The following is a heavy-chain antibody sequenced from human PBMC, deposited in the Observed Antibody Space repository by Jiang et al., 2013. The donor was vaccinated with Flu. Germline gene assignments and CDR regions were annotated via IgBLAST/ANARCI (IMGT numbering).Heavy chain of an antibody. D-gene: IGHD3-10*01. CDR3: AKSEVRLGYYYYYGMDV. Sequence: RLSCAASGFTFSSYGMHWVRQAPGKGLEWVAVISYDGSNKYYADSVKGRFTISRDNSKNTLYLQMNSLRAEDTAVYYCAKSEVRLGYYYYYGMDVWGQGTTVTVSS. V-gene: IGHV3-30*18. CDR2: ISYDGSNK. CDR1: GFTFSSYG. J-gene: IGHJ6*02.